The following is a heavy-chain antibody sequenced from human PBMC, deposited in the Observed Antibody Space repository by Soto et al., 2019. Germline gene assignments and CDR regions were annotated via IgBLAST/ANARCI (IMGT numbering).Heavy chain of an antibody. CDR1: GGSIRDYF. Sequence: SETLSLTCTVSGGSIRDYFWTWIRQPPGKGLERIGYIYYSGRTNYNPSLKSRVSISVDTSNNHFSLQLRSVTAADTYVYYCARVGGDHVGSTGGFDYWGQGTLVTIST. D-gene: IGHD2-21*01. CDR2: IYYSGRT. J-gene: IGHJ4*02. CDR3: ARVGGDHVGSTGGFDY. V-gene: IGHV4-59*01.